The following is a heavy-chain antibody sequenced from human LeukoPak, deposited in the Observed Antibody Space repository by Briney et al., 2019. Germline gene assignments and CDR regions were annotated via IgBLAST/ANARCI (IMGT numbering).Heavy chain of an antibody. CDR3: ASVNSGYDYAVDY. Sequence: SETLSLTCTVSGGSISSSSYYWGWIRQPPGKGLEWIGSINYSGRTSYNPSLRSRVTISVDTSKNQFPLRLSSVTAADTAVFYCASVNSGYDYAVDYWGRGTLVTVSS. J-gene: IGHJ4*02. D-gene: IGHD5-12*01. V-gene: IGHV4-39*01. CDR2: INYSGRT. CDR1: GGSISSSSYY.